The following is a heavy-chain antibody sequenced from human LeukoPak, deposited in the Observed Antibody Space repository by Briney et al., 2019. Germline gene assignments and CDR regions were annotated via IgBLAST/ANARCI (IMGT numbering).Heavy chain of an antibody. CDR3: ARVKEVAVADYWYFDL. CDR1: GFTFSSYW. V-gene: IGHV3-7*01. Sequence: PGGSLRLSCAASGFTFSSYWMSWVRQAPGKGLEWVANIKQDGSEKYYVDSVKGRFTISRDNAKNSLYLQMNSLRAEDTAVYYCARVKEVAVADYWYFDLWGRGTLVTVSS. CDR2: IKQDGSEK. J-gene: IGHJ2*01. D-gene: IGHD6-19*01.